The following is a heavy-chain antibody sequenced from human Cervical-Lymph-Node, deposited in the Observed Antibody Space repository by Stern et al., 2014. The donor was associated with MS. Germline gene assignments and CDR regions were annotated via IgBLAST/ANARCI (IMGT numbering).Heavy chain of an antibody. CDR2: ISSASDTI. J-gene: IGHJ5*02. CDR3: ASPIDYDRDWFDP. CDR1: GFTFHDFY. Sequence: MQLVESGGGLVKPGGSLRLSCVASGFTFHDFYMTWIRQAPGKGLEWVSYISSASDTIYYADSVQGRFTISRDKSTNSLYLQMDNRRVEDTAVDYGASPIDYDRDWFDPWGQGTLVTVSS. V-gene: IGHV3-11*01. D-gene: IGHD4-17*01.